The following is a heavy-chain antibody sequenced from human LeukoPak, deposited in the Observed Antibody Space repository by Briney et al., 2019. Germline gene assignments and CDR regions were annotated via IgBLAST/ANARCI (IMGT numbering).Heavy chain of an antibody. CDR3: ATSSTLIVVVPIAIRDY. CDR1: GFTFSSYA. D-gene: IGHD2-2*02. CDR2: INSHGDST. J-gene: IGHJ4*02. V-gene: IGHV3-23*01. Sequence: GGSLRLSCAASGFTFSSYAMSWVRQAPGKGLEWVSTINSHGDSTYYADSVKGRFTISRSNSRNTLYLQMSTLRAEDTAVYYCATSSTLIVVVPIAIRDYWGQGTLVTVSS.